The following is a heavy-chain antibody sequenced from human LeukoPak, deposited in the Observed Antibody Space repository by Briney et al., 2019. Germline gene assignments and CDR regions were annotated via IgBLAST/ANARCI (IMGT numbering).Heavy chain of an antibody. D-gene: IGHD3-16*01. V-gene: IGHV1-18*04. Sequence: ASVKVSCTASGYTFTSYGISWVRQAPGQGLEWMGWISAYNGNTNCAQKLQGRVTMTTDTSTSTAYMELRSLRSDDTAVYYCARPMITFGGVPQAFDYWGQGTLVTVSS. J-gene: IGHJ4*02. CDR2: ISAYNGNT. CDR1: GYTFTSYG. CDR3: ARPMITFGGVPQAFDY.